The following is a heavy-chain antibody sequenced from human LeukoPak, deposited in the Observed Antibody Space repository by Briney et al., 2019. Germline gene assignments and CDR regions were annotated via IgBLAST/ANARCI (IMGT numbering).Heavy chain of an antibody. D-gene: IGHD3-10*01. Sequence: SVKVSYKASGGTFSSYAISWVRQAPGQGLEWTGEIIPIFGTANYAQKFKGRVTITADESTSTAYMELSSLRSEDTAVYYCARDGYYGSGSYPPVGYWGQGTLVTVSS. CDR1: GGTFSSYA. J-gene: IGHJ4*02. CDR3: ARDGYYGSGSYPPVGY. V-gene: IGHV1-69*13. CDR2: IIPIFGTA.